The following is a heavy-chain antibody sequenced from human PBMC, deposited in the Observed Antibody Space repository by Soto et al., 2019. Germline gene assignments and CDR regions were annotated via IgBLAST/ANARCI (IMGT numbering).Heavy chain of an antibody. CDR2: IYPGDSDT. J-gene: IGHJ6*02. CDR3: ARAGYYYYYGMDV. V-gene: IGHV5-51*01. CDR1: GYSLTSYW. D-gene: IGHD6-13*01. Sequence: GESLKISCKGSGYSLTSYWIGWVRQMPGKGLEWMGIIYPGDSDTRYSPSFQGQVTISADKSISTAYLQWSSLKASDTAMYYWARAGYYYYYGMDVWGQGTTVTVSS.